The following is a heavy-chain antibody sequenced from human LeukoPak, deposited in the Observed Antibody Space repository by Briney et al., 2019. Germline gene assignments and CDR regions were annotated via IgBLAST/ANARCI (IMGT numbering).Heavy chain of an antibody. D-gene: IGHD1-26*01. J-gene: IGHJ4*02. V-gene: IGHV3-74*01. CDR3: ASEGRGSYYLYYFDY. Sequence: PGGSLRLSCAASGFTFSSYWMHWVRQAPGKGLVWVSRINSDGSSTSYADSVKGRFTISRDTAKNTLYLQMNSLRAEDTAVYYCASEGRGSYYLYYFDYWGEGTLVTVSS. CDR1: GFTFSSYW. CDR2: INSDGSST.